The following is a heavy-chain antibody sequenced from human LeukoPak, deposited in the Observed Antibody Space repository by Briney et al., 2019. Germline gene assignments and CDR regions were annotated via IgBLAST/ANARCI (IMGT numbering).Heavy chain of an antibody. Sequence: GGSLRLSCAASGFTFSSYAMTWVRQAPGKGLEWVSTISGSGGSTHYADSAKGRFTISRDNSKNTLYLQMNSLRAGDTAVYYCAKSGVASSGYDAFDIWGQGTMVTVSS. J-gene: IGHJ3*02. V-gene: IGHV3-23*01. CDR3: AKSGVASSGYDAFDI. CDR2: ISGSGGST. D-gene: IGHD5-12*01. CDR1: GFTFSSYA.